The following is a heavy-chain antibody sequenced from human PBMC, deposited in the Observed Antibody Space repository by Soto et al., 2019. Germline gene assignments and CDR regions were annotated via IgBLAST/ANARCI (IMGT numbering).Heavy chain of an antibody. V-gene: IGHV3-48*03. Sequence: GGSLRLSCADYGFTFSSFEMNWVRQAPGKGLEWVSYISSSGSPIYYADSVKGRFTISRDNAQNSLYLQMNSLRAEDTAVYYCSRAKYDFWSVTFDPSSQRTLVTVSS. D-gene: IGHD3-3*01. CDR1: GFTFSSFE. CDR2: ISSSGSPI. J-gene: IGHJ5*02. CDR3: SRAKYDFWSVTFDP.